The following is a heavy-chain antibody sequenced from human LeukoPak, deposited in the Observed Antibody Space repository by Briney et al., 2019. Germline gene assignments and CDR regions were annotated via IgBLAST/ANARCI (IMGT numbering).Heavy chain of an antibody. CDR3: ARRHILSDAFDI. D-gene: IGHD3-10*01. CDR1: GGSISSYY. J-gene: IGHJ3*02. Sequence: SGTLSLTCTVSGGSISSYYWSWIRQPPGKGLEWIGYIYYSGSTNYNPSLKSRVTISVDTSKNQFSLKLSSVTAADTAVYYCARRHILSDAFDIWGQGTMVTVSS. V-gene: IGHV4-59*08. CDR2: IYYSGST.